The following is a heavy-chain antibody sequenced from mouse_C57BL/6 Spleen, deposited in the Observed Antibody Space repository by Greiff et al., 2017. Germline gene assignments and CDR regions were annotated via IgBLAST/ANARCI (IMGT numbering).Heavy chain of an antibody. CDR3: ARTAYYSNYVYYFDY. Sequence: QVQLKQSGAELARPGASVKLSCKASGYTFTSYGISWVKQRTGQGLEWIGEIYPRSGNTYYNEKFKGKATLTADKSSSTAYMELRSLTSEDSAVYFCARTAYYSNYVYYFDYWGQGTTLTVSS. CDR1: GYTFTSYG. CDR2: IYPRSGNT. V-gene: IGHV1-81*01. J-gene: IGHJ2*01. D-gene: IGHD2-5*01.